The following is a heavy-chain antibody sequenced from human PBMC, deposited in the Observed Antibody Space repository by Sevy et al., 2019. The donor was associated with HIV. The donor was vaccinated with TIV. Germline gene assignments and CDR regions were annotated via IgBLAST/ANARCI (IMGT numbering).Heavy chain of an antibody. V-gene: IGHV3-48*02. J-gene: IGHJ4*02. CDR1: GFTFSSYS. CDR2: ISSSSSTI. D-gene: IGHD5-12*01. CDR3: ATGRVATIRTLDY. Sequence: GSLRLSCAASGFTFSSYSMNWVRQAPGKGLEWVSCISSSSSTIYYADSVKGRFTISRDNAKNSLYLQMNSLRDEDTAVYYCATGRVATIRTLDYWGQGTLVTVSS.